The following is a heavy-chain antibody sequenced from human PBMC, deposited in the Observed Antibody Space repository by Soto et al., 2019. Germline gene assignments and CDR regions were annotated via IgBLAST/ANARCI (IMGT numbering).Heavy chain of an antibody. CDR3: ARSFRDY. J-gene: IGHJ4*02. Sequence: EVLLVESGGGLVQPGGSLRLSCAASGFTFNNYWMHWVRQVPGKGLEWVSRINRDGTSTAHADSVTGRFTVSRDNAKNTLYLQMNSLRAEHTAVYYCARSFRDYWGQGTLVTVSS. CDR2: INRDGTST. CDR1: GFTFNNYW. V-gene: IGHV3-74*01. D-gene: IGHD3-10*01.